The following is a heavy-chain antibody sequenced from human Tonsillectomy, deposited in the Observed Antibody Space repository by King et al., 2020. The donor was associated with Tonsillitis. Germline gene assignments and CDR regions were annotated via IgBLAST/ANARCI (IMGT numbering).Heavy chain of an antibody. Sequence: VQLVESGGTLVQPGGSLRLSCAASGFTFSSYTMNWVRQAPGKGLEWVSYISATSRTIYYADSVRGRFTISRDNAKNSLYLQMNTLRAEDTGVYYCAREVGARPMFDSRGQGTLVTVPS. D-gene: IGHD1-26*01. V-gene: IGHV3-48*01. J-gene: IGHJ4*02. CDR2: ISATSRTI. CDR3: AREVGARPMFDS. CDR1: GFTFSSYT.